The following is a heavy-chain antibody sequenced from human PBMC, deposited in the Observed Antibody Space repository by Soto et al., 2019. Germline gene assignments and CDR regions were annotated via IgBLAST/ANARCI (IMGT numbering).Heavy chain of an antibody. D-gene: IGHD2-15*01. Sequence: EVQLVESGGGLDQPGGSLRLSCAASGFSFSSYWMIWARQVPGKGLEWLAKINQDGSEKNYVDSVRGRFTISRDNAKSSLCLQMGSLRAEDTAVYFCSRLSRGAPGGSCWGQGTLVTVSS. CDR2: INQDGSEK. V-gene: IGHV3-7*03. CDR1: GFSFSSYW. J-gene: IGHJ4*02. CDR3: SRLSRGAPGGSC.